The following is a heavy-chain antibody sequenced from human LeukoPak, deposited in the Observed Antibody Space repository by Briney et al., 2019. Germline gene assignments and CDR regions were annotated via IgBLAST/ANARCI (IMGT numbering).Heavy chain of an antibody. CDR1: GGSISSGGYY. D-gene: IGHD6-19*01. Sequence: PSETLSLTCTVSGGSISSGGYYWSWIRQPPGKGLEWIGYIYHSGSTYYNPSLKSRVIISVDRSKNQFSLKLSSVTAADTAVYYCARAQTGYSSGWYLGYWGQGTLVTVSS. CDR3: ARAQTGYSSGWYLGY. J-gene: IGHJ4*02. CDR2: IYHSGST. V-gene: IGHV4-30-2*01.